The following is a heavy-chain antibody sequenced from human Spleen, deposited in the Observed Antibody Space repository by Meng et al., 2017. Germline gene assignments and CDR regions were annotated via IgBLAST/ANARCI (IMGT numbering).Heavy chain of an antibody. Sequence: GESLKISCVASGLSFTDAWMSWVRQAPGKGLEWVGRIKRNSDGGTIDYAAPVKGRFTISRDNAKNTLYLQMNSLRSEDTAVYYCSRGAFDYWGQGTLVTVSS. CDR2: IKRNSDGGTI. CDR3: SRGAFDY. J-gene: IGHJ4*02. CDR1: GLSFTDAW. V-gene: IGHV3-15*05.